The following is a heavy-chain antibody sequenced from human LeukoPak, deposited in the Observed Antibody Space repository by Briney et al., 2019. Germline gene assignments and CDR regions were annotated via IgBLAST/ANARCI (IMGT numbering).Heavy chain of an antibody. CDR1: GFTFSSYW. V-gene: IGHV3-74*01. CDR2: INTDGSST. Sequence: PGGSLRLSCAASGFTFSSYWMHWVRQAPGKGLVWVSRINTDGSSTSYADSVKGRFTISRDNAKNTLYLQMNSLRAEDTAVYYCAKAYYDLDYFDYWGQGTLVTVSS. J-gene: IGHJ4*02. D-gene: IGHD3-3*01. CDR3: AKAYYDLDYFDY.